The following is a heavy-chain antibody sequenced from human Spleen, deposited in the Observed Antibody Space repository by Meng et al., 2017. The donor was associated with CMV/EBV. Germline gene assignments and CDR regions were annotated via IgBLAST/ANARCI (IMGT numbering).Heavy chain of an antibody. D-gene: IGHD2-2*01. CDR3: ASGDIVLVPAALGFHGSTGGYYYYNMDV. Sequence: QAPGRGREWMVEMIPMSGTAKYAQEFQGRVTITTDESTSTAYMKLSSLRSEDTAVYYCASGDIVLVPAALGFHGSTGGYYYYNMDVWGQGTTVTVSS. V-gene: IGHV1-69*05. CDR2: MIPMSGTA. J-gene: IGHJ6*02.